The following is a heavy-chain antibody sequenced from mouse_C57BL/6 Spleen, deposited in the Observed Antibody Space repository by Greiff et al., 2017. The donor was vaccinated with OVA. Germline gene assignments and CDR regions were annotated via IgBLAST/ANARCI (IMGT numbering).Heavy chain of an antibody. CDR2: INPGSGGT. CDR3: ARGDGGGYFDV. J-gene: IGHJ1*03. D-gene: IGHD1-1*01. Sequence: VQLQQSGAELVRPGTSVKVSCKASGYAFTNYLIEWVKQRPGQGLEWIGVINPGSGGTNYNEKFKGKATLTVDKSSSTAYMQLSSLTSEDSAVYFCARGDGGGYFDVWGTGTTVTVSS. CDR1: GYAFTNYL. V-gene: IGHV1-54*01.